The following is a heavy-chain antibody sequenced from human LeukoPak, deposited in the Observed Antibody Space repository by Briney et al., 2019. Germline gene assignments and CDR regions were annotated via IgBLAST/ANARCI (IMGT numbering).Heavy chain of an antibody. CDR1: GFTFSSFG. CDR3: ARDMSGGDAFDI. V-gene: IGHV3-33*01. Sequence: GGSLRLSCAASGFTFSSFGMHWVRQAPGKGLECVALIWYDGSNKYYADSVKGRFTISRDNSKNTLYLQMNSLRAEDTAVYYCARDMSGGDAFDIWGQGTMVTVSS. D-gene: IGHD3-10*02. J-gene: IGHJ3*02. CDR2: IWYDGSNK.